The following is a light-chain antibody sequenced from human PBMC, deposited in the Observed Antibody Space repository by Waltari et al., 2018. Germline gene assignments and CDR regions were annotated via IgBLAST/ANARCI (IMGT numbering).Light chain of an antibody. CDR2: ANS. V-gene: IGLV1-44*01. Sequence: QSVLTQPPSASGTPGQRVSISCSGSSSNIGSNSVNWYQQLPGTAPKLLIYANSQRASGVPDRFSGSKSGSSASLAISGLQSEDEADYYCAAWDDSLNGAVVFGGGTKLTVL. CDR1: SSNIGSNS. J-gene: IGLJ2*01. CDR3: AAWDDSLNGAVV.